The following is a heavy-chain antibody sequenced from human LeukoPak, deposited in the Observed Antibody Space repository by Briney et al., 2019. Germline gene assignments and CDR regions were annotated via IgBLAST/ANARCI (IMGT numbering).Heavy chain of an antibody. J-gene: IGHJ4*02. D-gene: IGHD6-19*01. CDR2: IYTSGST. CDR3: ARWGSGWYGVDY. V-gene: IGHV4-4*09. Sequence: SETLSLTCTVSGGSISSYCWSWIRQPPGKGLEWIGYIYTSGSTNYNPSLKSRVTISVDTSKNQFSLKLSSVTAADTAVYYCARWGSGWYGVDYWGQGTLVTVSS. CDR1: GGSISSYC.